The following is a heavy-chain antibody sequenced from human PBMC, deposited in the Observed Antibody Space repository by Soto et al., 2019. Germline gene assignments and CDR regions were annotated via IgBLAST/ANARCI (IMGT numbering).Heavy chain of an antibody. CDR3: LKGGFKGGTVPSNSRF. V-gene: IGHV3-23*01. CDR1: GFTFSDYA. J-gene: IGHJ4*02. Sequence: EVQLLESGGGLVQPGDSLRLSCEVSGFTFSDYALSWVRQAPGRGLEWVSALSGSGRTTYYADSVKGRFTISRDNSKNTFYLQMSSLRGDDAAVYYCLKGGFKGGTVPSNSRFWGQGTLVTVSS. D-gene: IGHD4-4*01. CDR2: LSGSGRTT.